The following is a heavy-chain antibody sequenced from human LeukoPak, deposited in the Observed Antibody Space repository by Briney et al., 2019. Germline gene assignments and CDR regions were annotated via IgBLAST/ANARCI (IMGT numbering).Heavy chain of an antibody. CDR3: ARDARYHGSGSYYNLLDY. Sequence: SETLSLTCNVSGGSISSYYWSWIRQPAAEGLEWIGRIYASGSTNYNPSLKSRVTMSVDTSKNQFSLKLSSVTAADTAVYYCARDARYHGSGSYYNLLDYWGQRTLVTVSS. D-gene: IGHD3-10*01. CDR2: IYASGST. J-gene: IGHJ4*02. CDR1: GGSISSYY. V-gene: IGHV4-4*07.